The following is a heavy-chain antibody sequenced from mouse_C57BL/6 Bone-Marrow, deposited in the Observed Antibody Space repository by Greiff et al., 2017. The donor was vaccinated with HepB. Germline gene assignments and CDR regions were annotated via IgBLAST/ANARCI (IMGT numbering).Heavy chain of an antibody. CDR1: GFTFSDYY. CDR2: INYDGSST. Sequence: EVKLVESEGGLVQPGSSMKLSCTASGFTFSDYYMAWVRQVPEKGLEWVANINYDGSSTYYLDSLKSRFIISRDNAKNILYLQMSSLKSEDTATYYCARDKGYGNADYYAMDYWGQGTSVTVSS. J-gene: IGHJ4*01. V-gene: IGHV5-16*01. D-gene: IGHD2-10*02. CDR3: ARDKGYGNADYYAMDY.